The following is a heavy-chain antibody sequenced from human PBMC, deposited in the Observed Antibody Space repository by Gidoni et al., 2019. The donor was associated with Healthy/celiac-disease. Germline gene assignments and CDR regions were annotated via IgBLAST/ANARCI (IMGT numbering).Heavy chain of an antibody. V-gene: IGHV4-31*03. CDR3: ARGGQHYGDYGVGWFDP. CDR1: GCPISSGGYY. Sequence: QVQLQESGPGLVKPSQTLSLTCTVSGCPISSGGYYWSWIRQHPGKGLEWIGYIYYSGSTYYNPSLKSRVTISVDTSKNQFSLKLSSVTAADTAVYYCARGGQHYGDYGVGWFDPWGQGTLVTVSS. CDR2: IYYSGST. J-gene: IGHJ5*02. D-gene: IGHD4-17*01.